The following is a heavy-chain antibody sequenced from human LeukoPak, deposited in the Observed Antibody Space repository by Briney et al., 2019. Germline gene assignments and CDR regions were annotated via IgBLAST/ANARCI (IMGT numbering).Heavy chain of an antibody. CDR1: GFTFSSYA. CDR3: ARDVGDYLQRYYYYMDV. D-gene: IGHD4-17*01. CDR2: ISYDGSNK. J-gene: IGHJ6*03. V-gene: IGHV3-30-3*01. Sequence: PGRSLRLSCEASGFTFSSYAMHWVRQAPGKGLEWVAVISYDGSNKYYADSVKGRFTISRDNSKNTLYLQMNSLRAEDTAVYYCARDVGDYLQRYYYYMDVWGKGTTVTVSS.